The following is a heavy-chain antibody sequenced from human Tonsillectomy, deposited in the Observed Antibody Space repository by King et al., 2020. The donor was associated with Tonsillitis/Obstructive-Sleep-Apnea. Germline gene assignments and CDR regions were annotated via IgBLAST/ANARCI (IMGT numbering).Heavy chain of an antibody. D-gene: IGHD3-10*01. CDR1: GFTFSNYW. V-gene: IGHV3-7*03. J-gene: IGHJ2*01. Sequence: VQLVESGGGLVQPGGSLRLSCAASGFTFSNYWVYWVRQAPGKGLEWVANIKQDGSEKYYVDSVKGRFTISRDKATNSLYLQMNSLRAEDTAVYYCARDKAGGWYFDHWGRGTLVTVSS. CDR3: ARDKAGGWYFDH. CDR2: IKQDGSEK.